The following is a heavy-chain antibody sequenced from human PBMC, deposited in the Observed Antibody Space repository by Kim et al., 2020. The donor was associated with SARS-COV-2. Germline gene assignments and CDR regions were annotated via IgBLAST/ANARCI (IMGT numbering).Heavy chain of an antibody. V-gene: IGHV4-30-2*01. CDR2: IYHSGST. J-gene: IGHJ4*02. CDR3: ARGGPRKILWWLQD. CDR1: GGSISSGGYS. Sequence: SETLSLTCAVSGGSISSGGYSWSWIRQPPGKGLEWIGYIYHSGSTYYNPSLKSRVTISVDRSKNQFSLKLSSVTAADTAVYYCARGGPRKILWWLQDWGQGTLVTVSS. D-gene: IGHD2-21*01.